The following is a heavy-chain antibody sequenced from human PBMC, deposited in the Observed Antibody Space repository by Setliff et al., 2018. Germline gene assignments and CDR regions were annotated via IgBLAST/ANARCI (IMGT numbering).Heavy chain of an antibody. J-gene: IGHJ4*02. D-gene: IGHD3-22*01. CDR1: GGTFSSYA. Sequence: ASVKVSCKASGGTFSSYAFSWVRQAPGQGLEWMGWINAGNGNTKYSQKFQGRVTITRDTSASTAYMELSSLTSEDTAVYYCARRPYDSSGYFNYWGQGTLVTVSS. CDR2: INAGNGNT. V-gene: IGHV1-3*01. CDR3: ARRPYDSSGYFNY.